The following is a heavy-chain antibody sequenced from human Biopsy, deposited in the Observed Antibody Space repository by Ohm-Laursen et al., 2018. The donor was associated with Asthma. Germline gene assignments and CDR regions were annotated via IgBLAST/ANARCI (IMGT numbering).Heavy chain of an antibody. V-gene: IGHV1-24*01. Sequence: GSSVKVSCKISGYSLTDLSMHWVRQAPGHGLEWMGGHDHEEGGTVNARRFQGRVTMTEGTSTDTAYMELSSLSSDDTAVYYCASDFPKDYVRYNFQFWGQGTLVTVSS. J-gene: IGHJ4*02. CDR1: GYSLTDLS. CDR3: ASDFPKDYVRYNFQF. D-gene: IGHD4-17*01. CDR2: HDHEEGGT.